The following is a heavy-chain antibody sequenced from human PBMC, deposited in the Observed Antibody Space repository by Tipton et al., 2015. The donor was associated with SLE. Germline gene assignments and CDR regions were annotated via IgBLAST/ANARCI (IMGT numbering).Heavy chain of an antibody. CDR3: ARGDRVGAPDWFDP. D-gene: IGHD1-26*01. CDR2: IYYSGST. Sequence: TLSLTCTVSGGSISSHYWSWIRQPPGKGLEWIGYIYYSGSTYYNPSLKSRVTISIDTSKNQFSLKLSSVTAADTAVYYCARGDRVGAPDWFDPWGQGTLVTVSS. CDR1: GGSISSHY. V-gene: IGHV4-59*11. J-gene: IGHJ5*02.